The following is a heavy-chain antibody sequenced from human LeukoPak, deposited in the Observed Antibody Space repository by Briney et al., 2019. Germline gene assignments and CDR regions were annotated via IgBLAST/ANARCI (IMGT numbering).Heavy chain of an antibody. CDR3: ARDQRAAAGTHNWFDP. CDR2: ISYDGSNK. D-gene: IGHD6-13*01. V-gene: IGHV3-30-3*01. CDR1: GFTFDDYA. J-gene: IGHJ5*02. Sequence: GGSLRLSCAASGFTFDDYAMHWVRQAPGKGLEWVAVISYDGSNKYYADSVKGRFTISRDNSKNTLYLQMNSPRAEDTAVYYCARDQRAAAGTHNWFDPWGQGTLVTVSS.